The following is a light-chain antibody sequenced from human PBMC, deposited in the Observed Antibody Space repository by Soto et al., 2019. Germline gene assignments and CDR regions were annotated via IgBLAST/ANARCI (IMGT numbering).Light chain of an antibody. CDR1: QGIRSD. CDR2: AAS. V-gene: IGKV1-17*01. J-gene: IGKJ1*01. Sequence: IQMTQSPSSLSASVGDRVTIACRASQGIRSDLGWYQQKPGKAPKVLIYAASTLQSGVPSRFSGSGSGTEFTLTISSLQPDDFATYYCQHYNSYSEAFGQGTKVELK. CDR3: QHYNSYSEA.